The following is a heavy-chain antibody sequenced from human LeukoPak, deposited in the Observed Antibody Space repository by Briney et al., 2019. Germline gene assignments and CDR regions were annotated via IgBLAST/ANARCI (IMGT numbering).Heavy chain of an antibody. Sequence: GGSLRLSCAASGFTFSSYEMNWVRQAPGKGLEWVSYISSSGSTIYYADSVKGRFTISRDNAKNSLYLQMNSLRAEDTAVYYCAELGVTMIGGVWGKGTTVSISS. J-gene: IGHJ6*04. CDR3: AELGVTMIGGV. D-gene: IGHD3-10*02. CDR1: GFTFSSYE. CDR2: ISSSGSTI. V-gene: IGHV3-48*03.